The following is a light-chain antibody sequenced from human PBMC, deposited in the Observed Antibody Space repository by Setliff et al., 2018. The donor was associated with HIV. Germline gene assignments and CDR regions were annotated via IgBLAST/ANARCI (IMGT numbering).Light chain of an antibody. CDR2: DVS. CDR1: SSDIGRYNS. J-gene: IGLJ1*01. V-gene: IGLV2-14*03. Sequence: QSALTQPASVSGSPGQSITIPCTGTSSDIGRYNSVSWYRQHPGKPPKLIIYDVSNRPSGVSNRFSGSKSANTASLTISGLQAEDEADYYCNSFASNSGYRPYVFGTGTKVTVL. CDR3: NSFASNSGYRPYV.